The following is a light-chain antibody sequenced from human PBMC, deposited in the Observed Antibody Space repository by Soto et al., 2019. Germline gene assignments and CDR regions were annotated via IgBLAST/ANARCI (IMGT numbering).Light chain of an antibody. J-gene: IGLJ1*01. CDR3: SSYTGSTTLHYV. V-gene: IGLV2-14*01. Sequence: QSVLIQPASVSGSPGQSITISCTGTSSDVGGYNYVSWYQQHPGKAPKLLIYDVSNRPSGASNRFSGSKSGNTASLTISGLQAEDEADYYCSSYTGSTTLHYVFGTGTKLTVL. CDR1: SSDVGGYNY. CDR2: DVS.